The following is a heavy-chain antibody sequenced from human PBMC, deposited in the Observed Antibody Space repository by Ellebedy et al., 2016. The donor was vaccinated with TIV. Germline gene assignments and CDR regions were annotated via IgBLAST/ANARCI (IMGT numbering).Heavy chain of an antibody. CDR3: ARDGEQGYYDSSGLPPAPLDY. D-gene: IGHD3-22*01. CDR2: ISYDGSNK. Sequence: GESLKISCAASGFTFSSYAMHWVRQAPGKGLEWVAVISYDGSNKYYADSVKGRFTISRDNSKNTLYLQMNSLRAEDTAVYYCARDGEQGYYDSSGLPPAPLDYWGQGTLVTVSS. CDR1: GFTFSSYA. J-gene: IGHJ4*02. V-gene: IGHV3-30*01.